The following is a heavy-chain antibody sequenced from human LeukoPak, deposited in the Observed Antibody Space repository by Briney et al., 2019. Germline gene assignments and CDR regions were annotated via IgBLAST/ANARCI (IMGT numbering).Heavy chain of an antibody. Sequence: GGSLRLSCAASGFTFSSYGMHWVRQAPGKGLEWVAFIRYDGSNKYYADSVKGRFTISRDNSKNTLYLQMNSLRAEDTAVYYCARTNRTELPPYYWGQGTLVTVSS. CDR3: ARTNRTELPPYY. CDR2: IRYDGSNK. J-gene: IGHJ4*02. D-gene: IGHD1-7*01. CDR1: GFTFSSYG. V-gene: IGHV3-30*02.